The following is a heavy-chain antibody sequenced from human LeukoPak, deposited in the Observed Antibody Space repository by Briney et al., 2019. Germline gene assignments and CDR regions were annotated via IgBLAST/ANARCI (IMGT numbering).Heavy chain of an antibody. D-gene: IGHD5-18*01. Sequence: GGSLRLSCAASGFTFSTYSMNWVRQAPGKGLEWVSSISSSSSYIYYADSVKGRFTISRDNAKNSLYLQMNSLRAEDTAVYYCTTDVTDTAMGNDYWGQGTLVTVSS. CDR2: ISSSSSYI. CDR3: TTDVTDTAMGNDY. CDR1: GFTFSTYS. V-gene: IGHV3-21*01. J-gene: IGHJ4*02.